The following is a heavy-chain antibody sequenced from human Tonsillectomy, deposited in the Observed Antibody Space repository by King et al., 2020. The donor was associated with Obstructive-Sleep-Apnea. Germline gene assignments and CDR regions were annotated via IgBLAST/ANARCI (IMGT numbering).Heavy chain of an antibody. Sequence: VQLQQWGAGLVKPSDTLSLTCALYGGSFSGYYWSWSRLPPGKGPGWMGDTSYSGSTNYNAFLKSRVTISVDTSKNQFSLQLNSVTAADTAVYYCARNFDIWGRGTPVTVSS. CDR3: ARNFDI. J-gene: IGHJ2*01. V-gene: IGHV4-34*01. CDR2: TSYSGST. CDR1: GGSFSGYY.